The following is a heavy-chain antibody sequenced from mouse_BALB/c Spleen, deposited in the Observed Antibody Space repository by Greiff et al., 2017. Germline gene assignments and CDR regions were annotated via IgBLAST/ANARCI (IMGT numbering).Heavy chain of an antibody. V-gene: IGHV5-6*02. CDR1: GFTFSSYG. D-gene: IGHD1-2*01. CDR3: ARHGFTTATQFAY. Sequence: DVKLQESGGDLVKPGGSLKLSCAASGFTFSSYGMSWVRQTPDKRLEWVATISSGGSYTYYPDSVKGRFTISRDNAKNTLYLQMSSLKSEDTAMYYCARHGFTTATQFAYWGQGTLVTVSA. CDR2: ISSGGSYT. J-gene: IGHJ3*01.